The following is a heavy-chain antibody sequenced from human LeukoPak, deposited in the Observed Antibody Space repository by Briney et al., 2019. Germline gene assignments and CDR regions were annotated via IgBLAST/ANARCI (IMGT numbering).Heavy chain of an antibody. CDR2: IKSKTDGGTT. J-gene: IGHJ6*03. Sequence: GGSLRLSCAASGFTFSNAWMSWVRQAPGKGLEWVGRIKSKTDGGTTDYAAPVKGRFTISRDDSKNTLYLQMNSLKTEDTAVYYCTLDRYYYDSSGYSPHYYYYYYMDVWGKGTTVTVSS. D-gene: IGHD3-22*01. V-gene: IGHV3-15*01. CDR1: GFTFSNAW. CDR3: TLDRYYYDSSGYSPHYYYYYYMDV.